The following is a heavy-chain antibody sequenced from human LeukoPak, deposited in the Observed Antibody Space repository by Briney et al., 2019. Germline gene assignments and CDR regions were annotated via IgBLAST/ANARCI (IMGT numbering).Heavy chain of an antibody. V-gene: IGHV1-18*01. Sequence: ASVKVSCKASGYTLTSYGISWVRQAPGQGLEWMGWISAYNGNTNYAQKLQGRVTMTTDTSTNTAYMELRSLRSDDTAVYYCAREDSSGWFDYWGQGTLVTVSS. D-gene: IGHD6-19*01. CDR2: ISAYNGNT. CDR1: GYTLTSYG. CDR3: AREDSSGWFDY. J-gene: IGHJ4*02.